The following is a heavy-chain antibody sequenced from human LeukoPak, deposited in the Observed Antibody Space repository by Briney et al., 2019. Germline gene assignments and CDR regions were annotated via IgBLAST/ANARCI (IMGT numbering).Heavy chain of an antibody. V-gene: IGHV3-23*01. CDR1: GFTFSSYV. CDR2: ISGSDGRT. D-gene: IGHD3-3*01. J-gene: IGHJ4*02. Sequence: GGSLRLSGAASGFTFSSYVMSWVRQAPGKGLEWVSDISGSDGRTYYADSVKGRFTISRDNSKNTLYLQMNSLRAEDTAVYSCAKSRVEGSFYYFDCWGQGTLVTVSS. CDR3: AKSRVEGSFYYFDC.